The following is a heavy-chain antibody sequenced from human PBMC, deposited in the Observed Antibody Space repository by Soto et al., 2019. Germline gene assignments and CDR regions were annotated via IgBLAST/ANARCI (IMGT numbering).Heavy chain of an antibody. CDR2: INYGGST. CDR1: GGSISSSGYY. Sequence: QLQLQESGPGLVKPSETLSLTCTVSGGSISSSGYYWGWIRQPPGKGLEWIGRINYGGSTYNNPSLKRRGTISVDTSKTQSSLKLRSVPAADTAVYYCARRALSGDPKAGIWGQGPLVTVSS. D-gene: IGHD4-17*01. CDR3: ARRALSGDPKAGI. J-gene: IGHJ4*02. V-gene: IGHV4-39*01.